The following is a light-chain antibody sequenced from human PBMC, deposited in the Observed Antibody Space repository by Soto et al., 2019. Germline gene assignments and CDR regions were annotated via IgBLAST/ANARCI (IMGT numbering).Light chain of an antibody. CDR3: QSYDSRLSGSVL. CDR1: TSNIGAAYA. J-gene: IGLJ3*02. Sequence: QAVVTQPPSVSGAPGQRITISCTGNTSNIGAAYAVHWYKQLPGTVPKLLIYGTTNRPSGVPDRFSGSRSGSSASLAITGLQAEDEADYFCQSYDSRLSGSVLFGGGTKVTVL. CDR2: GTT. V-gene: IGLV1-40*01.